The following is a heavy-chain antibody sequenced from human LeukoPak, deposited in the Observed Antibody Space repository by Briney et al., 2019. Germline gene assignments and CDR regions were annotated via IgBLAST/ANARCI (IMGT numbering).Heavy chain of an antibody. D-gene: IGHD5-24*01. CDR3: ARDGGGYNL. CDR1: GGSISTYY. V-gene: IGHV4-59*01. J-gene: IGHJ4*02. CDR2: ISYTGST. Sequence: TSETLSLTCTVPGGSISTYYWSWIRQPPGRGLEWIGYISYTGSTNYNPSLKSRVTISVDTSKNQFSLKLSSVTAADTAMYYCARDGGGYNLWGQGTLVTVSS.